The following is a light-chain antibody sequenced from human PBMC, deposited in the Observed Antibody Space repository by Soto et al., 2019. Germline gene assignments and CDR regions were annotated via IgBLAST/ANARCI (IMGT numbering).Light chain of an antibody. CDR3: HQYNTCWP. J-gene: IGKJ1*01. V-gene: IGKV1-5*03. Sequence: DIQLTHSPSTLSESVGNRVTITCRASQSISSWMAWYQQKPGKAPKLLIYKASSLESGVPSRFSGSGSGTEFTLTISSLQPDDSATYYCHQYNTCWPFGQGTKVDVK. CDR1: QSISSW. CDR2: KAS.